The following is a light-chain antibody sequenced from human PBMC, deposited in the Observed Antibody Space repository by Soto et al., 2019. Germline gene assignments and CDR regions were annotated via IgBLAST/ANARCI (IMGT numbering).Light chain of an antibody. J-gene: IGKJ3*01. Sequence: EIVLTQSPGTLSLSPGERATLSCRASQTISSSFLAWYQQKPGQAPRLLIYRASRRAPGIPDMFSGSGSWTDFTLTIRRLEPEDFAVYYCHQFGSSPLDTFGPGTKVEIK. CDR1: QTISSSF. CDR3: HQFGSSPLDT. V-gene: IGKV3-20*01. CDR2: RAS.